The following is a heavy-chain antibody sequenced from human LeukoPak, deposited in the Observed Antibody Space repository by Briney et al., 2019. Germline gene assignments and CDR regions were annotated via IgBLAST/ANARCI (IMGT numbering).Heavy chain of an antibody. CDR2: IRSKANSHAT. J-gene: IGHJ4*02. D-gene: IGHD3-9*01. V-gene: IGHV3-73*01. CDR3: TRRDDILTGYYHDY. Sequence: PGGSLKLSCAASGFTFSGSAMHWVRQASGKGLEWVGRIRSKANSHATAYAASVKGRFTISRDDSKNTAYLQMNSLKTEDTAVYYCTRRDDILTGYYHDYWGQGTLVTVSS. CDR1: GFTFSGSA.